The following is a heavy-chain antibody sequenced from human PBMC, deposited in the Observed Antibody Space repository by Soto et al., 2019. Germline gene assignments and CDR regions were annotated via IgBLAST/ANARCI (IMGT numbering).Heavy chain of an antibody. CDR3: VKEGSGWSYLDH. Sequence: QVQLQESGPGPVKPSETLSLSCVVSSGSISSTNWWSWVRQPPGRGLEWIGAIYHSGSINYNPSLRSRVTISVDKSKNQFSLNLISVTAADTAVYFCVKEGSGWSYLDHWGQGILVTVSS. J-gene: IGHJ4*02. V-gene: IGHV4-4*02. CDR1: SGSISSTNW. CDR2: IYHSGSI. D-gene: IGHD6-19*01.